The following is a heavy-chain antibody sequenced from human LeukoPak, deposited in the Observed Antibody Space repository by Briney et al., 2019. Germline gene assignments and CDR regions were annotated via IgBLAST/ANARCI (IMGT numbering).Heavy chain of an antibody. CDR3: AREVYSSGSYNWFDP. Sequence: GASVKVSCKVSGYTLTELSMHWVRQAPGKGLEWMGGFDPEDGETIYAQNFQGRVTMTEDTSTDTAYMELSSLRSEDTAVYYCAREVYSSGSYNWFDPWGQGTLVTVSS. CDR1: GYTLTELS. V-gene: IGHV1-24*01. D-gene: IGHD3-22*01. J-gene: IGHJ5*02. CDR2: FDPEDGET.